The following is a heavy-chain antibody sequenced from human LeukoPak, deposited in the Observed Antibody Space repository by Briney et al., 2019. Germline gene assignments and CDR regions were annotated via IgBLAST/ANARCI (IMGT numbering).Heavy chain of an antibody. CDR1: GGTLSIYA. Sequence: SVKVSSKASGGTLSIYAISWVRQAPGQGLEWMGGIIPIFGTANYAQKFQGRVTITADESTSTAYMELSSLRSEDTAVYYCARGGSYHPGWFDPWGQGTLVTVSS. CDR2: IIPIFGTA. CDR3: ARGGSYHPGWFDP. J-gene: IGHJ5*02. V-gene: IGHV1-69*13. D-gene: IGHD1-26*01.